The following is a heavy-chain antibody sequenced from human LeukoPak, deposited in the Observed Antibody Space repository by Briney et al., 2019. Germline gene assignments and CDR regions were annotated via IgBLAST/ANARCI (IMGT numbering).Heavy chain of an antibody. D-gene: IGHD1-1*01. CDR3: AKDISAQLERRGESGMDV. Sequence: PGGSLRLSCAASGFTFDDYAMHWVRQAPGKGLEWVSGISWNSGSIGYADSVKGRFTISRDNAKNSLYLQMNSLRAEDMALYYCAKDISAQLERRGESGMDVWGKGTTVTVSS. V-gene: IGHV3-9*03. CDR2: ISWNSGSI. J-gene: IGHJ6*04. CDR1: GFTFDDYA.